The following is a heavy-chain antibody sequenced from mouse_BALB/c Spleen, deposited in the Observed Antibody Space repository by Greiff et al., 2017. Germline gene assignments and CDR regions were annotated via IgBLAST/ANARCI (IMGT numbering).Heavy chain of an antibody. CDR1: GYSFTGYF. Sequence: VQLKQSGPELVKPGASVKISCKASGYSFTGYFMNWVMQSHGKSLEWIGRINPYNGDTFYNQKFKGKATLTVDKSSSTAHMELRSLASEDSAVYYCARGGNYQYYFDYWGQGTTLTVSS. V-gene: IGHV1-20*02. D-gene: IGHD2-1*01. CDR2: INPYNGDT. J-gene: IGHJ2*01. CDR3: ARGGNYQYYFDY.